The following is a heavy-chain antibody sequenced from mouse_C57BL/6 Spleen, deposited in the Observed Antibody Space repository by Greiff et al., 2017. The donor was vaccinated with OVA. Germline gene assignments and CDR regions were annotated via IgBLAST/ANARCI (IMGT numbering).Heavy chain of an antibody. J-gene: IGHJ2*01. V-gene: IGHV14-1*01. CDR3: TSIYYYGSSYGY. CDR2: IDPEDGDT. CDR1: GFNINDYY. Sequence: VQLKESGAELVRPGASVKLSCTASGFNINDYYMHWVKQRPEQGLEWIGRIDPEDGDTEYAPKFQGKATMTADTSSNTAYLQLSSLTSEDTAVYYCTSIYYYGSSYGYWGQGTTLTVSS. D-gene: IGHD1-1*01.